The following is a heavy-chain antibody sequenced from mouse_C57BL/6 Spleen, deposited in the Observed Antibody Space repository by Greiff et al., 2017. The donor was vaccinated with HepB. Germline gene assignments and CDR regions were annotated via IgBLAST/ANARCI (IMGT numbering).Heavy chain of an antibody. CDR2: IHPNSGST. V-gene: IGHV1-64*01. CDR3: AREVYSNYEDWYFDV. D-gene: IGHD2-5*01. CDR1: GYTFTSYW. Sequence: QVHVKQPGAELVKPGASVKLSCKASGYTFTSYWMHWVKQRPGQGLEWIGMIHPNSGSTNYNEKFKSKATLTVDKSSSTAYMQLSSLTSEDSAVYYCAREVYSNYEDWYFDVWGTGTTVTVSS. J-gene: IGHJ1*03.